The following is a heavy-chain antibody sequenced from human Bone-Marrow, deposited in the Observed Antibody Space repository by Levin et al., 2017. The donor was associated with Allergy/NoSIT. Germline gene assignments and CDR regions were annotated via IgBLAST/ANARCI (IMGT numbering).Heavy chain of an antibody. V-gene: IGHV4-59*01. D-gene: IGHD1-26*01. CDR2: IHYSGST. CDR1: GGSISIYY. CDR3: ARYDLVAASYFDY. J-gene: IGHJ4*02. Sequence: SETLSLTCTVSGGSISIYYWSWIRQPPGKGLEWIGYIHYSGSTNYNPSLNSRVTISVDTSKNQFSLKLTSVTAADTAVYYCARYDLVAASYFDYWGQGTLVTVSS.